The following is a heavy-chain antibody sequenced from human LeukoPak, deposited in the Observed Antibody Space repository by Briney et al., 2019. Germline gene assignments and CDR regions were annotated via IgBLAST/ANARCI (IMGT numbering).Heavy chain of an antibody. CDR2: ISYDGSNK. D-gene: IGHD3-22*01. J-gene: IGHJ4*02. CDR1: GFTFSSYG. Sequence: GRSLRLSCAASGFTFSSYGMHWVRQAPGKGLEWVAVISYDGSNKYYADSVKGRFTISRDNSKNTLYLQMNSLRAEDTAVYYCAEDRDYYDSSGYADYWGQGTLVTVSS. V-gene: IGHV3-30*18. CDR3: AEDRDYYDSSGYADY.